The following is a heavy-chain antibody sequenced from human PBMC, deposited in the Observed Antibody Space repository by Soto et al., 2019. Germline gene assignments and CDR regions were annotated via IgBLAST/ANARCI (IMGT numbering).Heavy chain of an antibody. D-gene: IGHD6-13*01. CDR2: IIPIFTTT. J-gene: IGHJ3*01. CDR3: AREVSADGTFREDVFDF. CDR1: GGTFSNHA. Sequence: QVQLVQSGAEVKKPGSSVKVSCKASGGTFSNHAINWVRQAPGQGLEWMGRIIPIFTTTDYAQRLQGRVTITADESTITADMELSTLKHDDTAVYYCAREVSADGTFREDVFDFWGQGTMVTVSS. V-gene: IGHV1-69*12.